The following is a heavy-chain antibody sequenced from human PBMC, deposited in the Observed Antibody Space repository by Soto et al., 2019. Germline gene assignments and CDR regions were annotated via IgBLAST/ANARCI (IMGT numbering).Heavy chain of an antibody. Sequence: QAQLVESGGGVVQPGRSLRLSCEASGYSFSNYGMHWVRQAPGKGLEWVAAISYDGITKYYSDSLKGRFTISKDNSKSTLYLEMTSMRPEDTAVYYCAKDMTRFLAWPHYFRGLDVWGQGTPVTVSS. CDR3: AKDMTRFLAWPHYFRGLDV. D-gene: IGHD3-3*01. J-gene: IGHJ6*02. V-gene: IGHV3-30*18. CDR1: GYSFSNYG. CDR2: ISYDGITK.